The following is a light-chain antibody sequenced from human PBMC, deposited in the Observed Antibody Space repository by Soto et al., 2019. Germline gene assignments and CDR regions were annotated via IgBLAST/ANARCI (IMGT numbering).Light chain of an antibody. CDR3: QQYHNLPRT. J-gene: IGKJ2*01. V-gene: IGKV1-33*01. CDR1: HDSSNS. Sequence: DIQMIQSRSSLSASVGDRVTITCQASHDSSNSLNWFQQKPGKAPKLLISDASNLETGVPSRFTGGGSGTDFTFTISSLQPEDLATYYSQQYHNLPRTFGQGTKLEIK. CDR2: DAS.